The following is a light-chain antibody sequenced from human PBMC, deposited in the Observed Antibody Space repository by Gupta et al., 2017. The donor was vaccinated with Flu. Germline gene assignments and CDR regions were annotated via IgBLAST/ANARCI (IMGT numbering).Light chain of an antibody. CDR2: EVT. Sequence: QSALTQPASVSGSPGPSITISCTGTRSDVGDYNFVSWYQQHPGKAPRLMIYEVTNRPSGVSNRFSGSKSGNTASVTISGLQAEDEADYYCSSYTITNALGVFGGGTKVTVL. V-gene: IGLV2-14*01. CDR1: RSDVGDYNF. CDR3: SSYTITNALGV. J-gene: IGLJ3*02.